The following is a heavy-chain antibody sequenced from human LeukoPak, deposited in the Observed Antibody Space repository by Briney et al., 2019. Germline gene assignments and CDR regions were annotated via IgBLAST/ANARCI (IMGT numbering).Heavy chain of an antibody. CDR1: GGSISSYY. Sequence: SETLSVTCTVSGGSISSYYWSWIRQPAGKGLGWIGRIYTSGSTNYNPSLKSRVTMSVDTSKNQFSLKLSSATAADTAVYYCARDTDVGTYNYYFDYWGQGTLVTVSS. V-gene: IGHV4-4*07. D-gene: IGHD1-26*01. J-gene: IGHJ4*02. CDR3: ARDTDVGTYNYYFDY. CDR2: IYTSGST.